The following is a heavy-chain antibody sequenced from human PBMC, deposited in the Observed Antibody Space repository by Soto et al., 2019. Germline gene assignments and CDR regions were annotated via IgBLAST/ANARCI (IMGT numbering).Heavy chain of an antibody. CDR3: ARADGWAAAGYYYGMDV. CDR1: GFTFSSYW. Sequence: GGSLRLSCAASGFTFSSYWMSWVRQAPGKGLEWVANIKQDGSEKYYVDSVKGRFTISRDNAKNSLYLQMNSLRAEDTAVYYCARADGWAAAGYYYGMDVWGQGTKVTVYS. D-gene: IGHD6-13*01. CDR2: IKQDGSEK. V-gene: IGHV3-7*01. J-gene: IGHJ6*02.